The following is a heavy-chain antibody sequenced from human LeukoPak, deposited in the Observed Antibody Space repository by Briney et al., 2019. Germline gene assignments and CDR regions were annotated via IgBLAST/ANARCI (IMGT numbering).Heavy chain of an antibody. CDR3: ARDGYGYGWFDP. Sequence: PGGSLRLSCAASGFTFSSYGMHWVRQAPGKGLEWVAFIRYDGSNKYYADSVKGRFTISGDNAKNSLYLQMNSLRAEDTAVYYCARDGYGYGWFDPWGQGTLVTVSS. CDR2: IRYDGSNK. CDR1: GFTFSSYG. V-gene: IGHV3-30*02. D-gene: IGHD5-18*01. J-gene: IGHJ5*02.